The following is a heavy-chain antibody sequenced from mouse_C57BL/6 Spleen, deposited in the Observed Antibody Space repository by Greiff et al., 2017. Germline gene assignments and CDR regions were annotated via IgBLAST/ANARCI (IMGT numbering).Heavy chain of an antibody. CDR3: AREDYGYYFDY. Sequence: QVQLKESGAELARPGASVKLSCKASGYTFTSYGISWVKQRTGQGLEWIGAIYPRSGNTYYNVKFKGKATLTADKSSSTAYMELRSLTSEDSAVYFCAREDYGYYFDYWGQGTTLTVSS. CDR2: IYPRSGNT. D-gene: IGHD1-1*01. V-gene: IGHV1-81*01. CDR1: GYTFTSYG. J-gene: IGHJ2*01.